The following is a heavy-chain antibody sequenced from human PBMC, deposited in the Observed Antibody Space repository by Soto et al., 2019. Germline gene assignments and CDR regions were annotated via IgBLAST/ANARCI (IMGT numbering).Heavy chain of an antibody. CDR1: GYTFTSYA. D-gene: IGHD2-21*02. Sequence: ASVKVSCKASGYTFTSYAMNWVRQAPGQGLEWMGIINPSGGSTSYPQKFQGRVTMTRDTSTSTVYMELSSLRSEDTAVYYCARGAYCGGDCPDYWGQGTLVTVSS. CDR2: INPSGGST. V-gene: IGHV1-46*03. J-gene: IGHJ4*02. CDR3: ARGAYCGGDCPDY.